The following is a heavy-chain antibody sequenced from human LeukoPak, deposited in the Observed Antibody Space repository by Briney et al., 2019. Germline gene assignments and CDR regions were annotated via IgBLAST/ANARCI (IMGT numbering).Heavy chain of an antibody. CDR2: IIPIFGTA. CDR1: GGTFSSYA. J-gene: IGHJ6*03. V-gene: IGHV1-69*13. Sequence: SVKVSCKASGGTFSSYAISWVRQAPGQGLEWMGGIIPIFGTANYAQKFQGRVTITADESTSTAYMELSSLRSEDTAVYYCARDNSSSWYNPDYYYYYMGVWGKGTTVTVSS. D-gene: IGHD6-13*01. CDR3: ARDNSSSWYNPDYYYYYMGV.